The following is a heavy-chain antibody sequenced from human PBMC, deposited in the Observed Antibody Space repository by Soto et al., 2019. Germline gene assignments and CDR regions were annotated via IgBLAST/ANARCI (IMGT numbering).Heavy chain of an antibody. Sequence: ETLSLTCTVSGGSISSYYWSWIRQPPGKGLEWIGYIYYSGSTNYNPSLKSRVTISVDTSKNQFSLKLSSVTAADTAVYYCARRSGYGNWFDPWGQGTLVTVSS. CDR1: GGSISSYY. J-gene: IGHJ5*02. D-gene: IGHD5-12*01. CDR3: ARRSGYGNWFDP. V-gene: IGHV4-59*01. CDR2: IYYSGST.